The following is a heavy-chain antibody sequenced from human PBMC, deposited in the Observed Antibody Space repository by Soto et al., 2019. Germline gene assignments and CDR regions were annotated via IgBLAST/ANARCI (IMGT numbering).Heavy chain of an antibody. Sequence: GGSLRLSCTASGFTFSSNGMHWVRQAPGKGLEWVAVIWSDGSNKYYADSVKGRFTIFRDNSKSTLYLQMNGLRAEDTAVYYCARVANIKVGGIKNYYFDSWGQGIPVTVSS. D-gene: IGHD3-10*01. J-gene: IGHJ4*02. V-gene: IGHV3-33*01. CDR1: GFTFSSNG. CDR3: ARVANIKVGGIKNYYFDS. CDR2: IWSDGSNK.